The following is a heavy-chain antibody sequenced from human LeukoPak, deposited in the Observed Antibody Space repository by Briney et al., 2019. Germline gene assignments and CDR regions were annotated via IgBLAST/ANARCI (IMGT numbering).Heavy chain of an antibody. V-gene: IGHV1-24*01. Sequence: ASVKVSCKVSGYTLTELSMHWVRQAPGKGVEWMGGFDPEDGETIYAQKFQGRVTMTEDTSTDTAYMELSSLRSEDTAVYYCATLDSSGYYRTYYFDYWGQGTLVTVSS. D-gene: IGHD3-22*01. CDR2: FDPEDGET. J-gene: IGHJ4*02. CDR1: GYTLTELS. CDR3: ATLDSSGYYRTYYFDY.